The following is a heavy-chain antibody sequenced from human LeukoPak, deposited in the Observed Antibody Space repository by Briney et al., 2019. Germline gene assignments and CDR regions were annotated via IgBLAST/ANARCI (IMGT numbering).Heavy chain of an antibody. V-gene: IGHV3-20*01. CDR2: INWNGGST. J-gene: IGHJ3*02. Sequence: ETLSLTCAVYGGSFSGYYWSWIRQPPGKGLEWVSGINWNGGSTGYADSVKGRFTISRDNAKNSLYLQMNSLRAEDTALYHCARALYYDFWSGSPDDAFDIWGQGTMVTVSS. CDR3: ARALYYDFWSGSPDDAFDI. D-gene: IGHD3-3*01. CDR1: GGSFSGYY.